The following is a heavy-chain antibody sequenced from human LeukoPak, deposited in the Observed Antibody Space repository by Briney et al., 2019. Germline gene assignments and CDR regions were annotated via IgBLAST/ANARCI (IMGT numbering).Heavy chain of an antibody. CDR1: GGSISSSSYY. D-gene: IGHD2-8*02. V-gene: IGHV4-39*01. J-gene: IGHJ4*02. Sequence: SETLSLTCTVSGGSISSSSYYWGWIRQPPGKGLEWIGSIYYSGSTYYNPSLKSRVTISVDTSKNQFSLKLSSVTAADTAVYYCARIHWSPDYWGQGTLVTASS. CDR3: ARIHWSPDY. CDR2: IYYSGST.